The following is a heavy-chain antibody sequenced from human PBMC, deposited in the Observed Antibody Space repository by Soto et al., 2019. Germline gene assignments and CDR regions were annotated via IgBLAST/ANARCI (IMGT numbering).Heavy chain of an antibody. J-gene: IGHJ4*02. CDR1: GGSFSGYY. CDR2: INHSGST. V-gene: IGHV4-34*01. Sequence: SETLSLTCAVYGGSFSGYYWSWIRQPPGKGLEWIGEINHSGSTNYNPSLKSRVTISVDTSKNQFSLKLSSVTAADTAVYYCARGRGYSSSWWDYWGQGTLVTVSS. D-gene: IGHD6-13*01. CDR3: ARGRGYSSSWWDY.